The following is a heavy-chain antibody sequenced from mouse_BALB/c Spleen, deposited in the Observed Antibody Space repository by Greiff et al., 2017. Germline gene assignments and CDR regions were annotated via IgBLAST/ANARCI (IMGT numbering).Heavy chain of an antibody. CDR1: GFTFSSYA. CDR3: ARSPGSSFYYAMDY. J-gene: IGHJ4*01. D-gene: IGHD1-1*01. Sequence: EVKLVESGGGLVKPGGSLKLSCAASGFTFSSYAMSWVRQTPEKRLEWVASISSGGSTYYPDSVKGRFTISRDNARNILYLQMSSLRSEDTAMYYCARSPGSSFYYAMDYWGQGTSVTVSS. CDR2: ISSGGST. V-gene: IGHV5-6-5*01.